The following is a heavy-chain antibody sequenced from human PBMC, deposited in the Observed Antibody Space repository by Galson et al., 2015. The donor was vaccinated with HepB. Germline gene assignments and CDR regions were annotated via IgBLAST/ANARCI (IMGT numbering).Heavy chain of an antibody. CDR1: GFTFSSYA. Sequence: SLRLSCAASGFTFSSYAMHWVRQAPGKGLEWVAVISYDGSNKYYADSVKGRFTISRDNSKNSLFLQMNSLRAEDTAIYYCARETDTESFDYWGQGTLVTVSS. J-gene: IGHJ4*02. D-gene: IGHD2-21*02. V-gene: IGHV3-30-3*01. CDR3: ARETDTESFDY. CDR2: ISYDGSNK.